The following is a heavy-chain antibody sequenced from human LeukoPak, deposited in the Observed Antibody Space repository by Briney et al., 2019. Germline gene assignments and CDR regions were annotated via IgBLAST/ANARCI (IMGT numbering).Heavy chain of an antibody. Sequence: VGSLRLSCEASGFTFDDYGMSWVRQAPGKGLEWVSGINWNGGSTGYADSVKGRFTISRDNAKSSLYLQMNSLRAEDTALYYCARANYYDSSGYPVPFDPWGQGTLVTVSS. J-gene: IGHJ5*02. CDR2: INWNGGST. CDR1: GFTFDDYG. CDR3: ARANYYDSSGYPVPFDP. D-gene: IGHD3-22*01. V-gene: IGHV3-20*04.